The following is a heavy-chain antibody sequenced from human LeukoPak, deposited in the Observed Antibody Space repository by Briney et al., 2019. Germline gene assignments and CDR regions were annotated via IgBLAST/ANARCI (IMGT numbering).Heavy chain of an antibody. CDR2: VYHDGSA. V-gene: IGHV4/OR15-8*01. CDR1: GASIESHSW. J-gene: IGHJ4*01. CDR3: AYNRNFALDN. Sequence: SETLSLTRAVSGASIESHSWWSWVRQPPGKGLEWIGEVYHDGSANYKPSLKSRVTISADTSRNHFSLKLTSVTAGDTAVYYCAYNRNFALDNWGRGTLVTVSS. D-gene: IGHD1-14*01.